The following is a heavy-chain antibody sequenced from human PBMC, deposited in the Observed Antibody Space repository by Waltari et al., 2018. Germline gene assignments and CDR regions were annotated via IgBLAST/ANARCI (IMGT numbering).Heavy chain of an antibody. V-gene: IGHV3-23*01. D-gene: IGHD1-26*01. J-gene: IGHJ6*02. CDR2: MTASGLM. Sequence: EMRLLESGGALVQPGESLRLSCAASGFPFSTSTMNWVRQAPGKGLEWVAVMTASGLMHYGDSVKGRFIISRDNSKNTLYLEMYRLRVEDTATYYCAKDEGARLAPTFGMDAWGQGTAVIISS. CDR1: GFPFSTST. CDR3: AKDEGARLAPTFGMDA.